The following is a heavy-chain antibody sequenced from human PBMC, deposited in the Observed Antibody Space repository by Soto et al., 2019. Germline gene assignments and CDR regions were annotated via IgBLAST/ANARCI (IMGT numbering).Heavy chain of an antibody. CDR1: GGPISGYY. V-gene: IGHV4-59*12. J-gene: IGHJ6*02. Sequence: QVQLQESGPGLVKPSETLSLSCNVSGGPISGYYWSWIRQPPGKALEWIGYIYYSGATKYNPSLKSRVTMSVDMSKRQFSLKMNSVTAADTAVYYCARRQGDVWGLGTTVTVS. CDR2: IYYSGAT. CDR3: ARRQGDV.